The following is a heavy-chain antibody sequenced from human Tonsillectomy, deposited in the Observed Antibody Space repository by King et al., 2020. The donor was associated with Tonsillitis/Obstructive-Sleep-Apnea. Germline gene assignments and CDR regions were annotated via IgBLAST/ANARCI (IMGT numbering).Heavy chain of an antibody. Sequence: VQLVESGGGLVQPGGSLRLSCAASGFTFSSYDMLWVRQPIGKGLEWVSAIGSAGDTYYPGSVKGRFTISRENVKNYLYLQMNSLRAGDTAVYYCARLDYDILTGDYYGMDVWGQGTTVTVSS. V-gene: IGHV3-13*01. CDR3: ARLDYDILTGDYYGMDV. D-gene: IGHD3-9*01. J-gene: IGHJ6*02. CDR2: IGSAGDT. CDR1: GFTFSSYD.